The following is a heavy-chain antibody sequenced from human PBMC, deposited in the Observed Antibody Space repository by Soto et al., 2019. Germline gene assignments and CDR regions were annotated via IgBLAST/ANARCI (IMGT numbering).Heavy chain of an antibody. Sequence: QVQLVQSGAEVKKPGSSVKVSCEASGGSFTRYIFTWVRQAPGQGLEWMGRIIPIQGTANYALKFQDRVTITADKSTNTAYMELRSLRPEDTALYYCAKCLVFVDHAYMDVWGKGTTVTVSS. J-gene: IGHJ6*03. CDR1: GGSFTRYI. D-gene: IGHD2-21*01. CDR2: IIPIQGTA. V-gene: IGHV1-69*08. CDR3: AKCLVFVDHAYMDV.